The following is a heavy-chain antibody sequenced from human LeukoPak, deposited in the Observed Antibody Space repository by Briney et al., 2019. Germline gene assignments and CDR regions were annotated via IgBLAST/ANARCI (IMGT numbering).Heavy chain of an antibody. D-gene: IGHD4-23*01. V-gene: IGHV4-4*07. J-gene: IGHJ5*02. CDR2: INTSGST. Sequence: PSETLSLTCTVSGGSISSYYWSWIRQPAGKGLEGIGRINTSGSTNYTPSLKSRVTMSVDTSKNPFSMTLSSVNAADTAVYYCAREPDHGGTRPRNTWFDPWGPGTLVTVSS. CDR3: AREPDHGGTRPRNTWFDP. CDR1: GGSISSYY.